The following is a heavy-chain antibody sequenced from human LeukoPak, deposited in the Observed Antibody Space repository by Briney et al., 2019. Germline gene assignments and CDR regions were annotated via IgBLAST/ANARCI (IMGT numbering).Heavy chain of an antibody. CDR2: ISSSSSYI. J-gene: IGHJ4*02. V-gene: IGHV3-21*01. Sequence: GGSLRLSCAASGLTFSSYSMSWVRQAPGKGLEWVSSISSSSSYIYYADSVKGRFTISRDNAKNSLYLQMNSLRAEDTAVYYCAREAGWFGEFPFDYWGQGTLVTVSS. CDR3: AREAGWFGEFPFDY. D-gene: IGHD3-10*01. CDR1: GLTFSSYS.